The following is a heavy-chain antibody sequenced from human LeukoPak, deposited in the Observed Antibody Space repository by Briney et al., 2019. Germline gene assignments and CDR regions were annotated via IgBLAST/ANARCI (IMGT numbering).Heavy chain of an antibody. V-gene: IGHV3-7*01. CDR2: IKQDGSER. Sequence: GGSLRLSCAASGFSFSSYWMSWVRQVPGKGLKWVANIKQDGSERYYVDSVKGRFTISRDNAKNSLYLQMNSLRAEDTAVYYCARDTQLRFLEWLLPTSDYWGQGTLVTVSS. CDR3: ARDTQLRFLEWLLPTSDY. CDR1: GFSFSSYW. D-gene: IGHD3-3*01. J-gene: IGHJ4*02.